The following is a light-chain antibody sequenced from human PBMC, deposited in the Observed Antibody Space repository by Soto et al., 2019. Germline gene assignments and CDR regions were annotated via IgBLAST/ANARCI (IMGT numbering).Light chain of an antibody. J-gene: IGKJ2*01. V-gene: IGKV3-15*01. Sequence: EIVMTQSPATLSVSPGERATLSCRASQSVSSNLAWYQQKPGQAPRLLIYGASTRATGIPARFSGSGSGTEFTLTISSLQYEDVAGYYCQQYNNWPLYTFGQGTKLEIK. CDR1: QSVSSN. CDR3: QQYNNWPLYT. CDR2: GAS.